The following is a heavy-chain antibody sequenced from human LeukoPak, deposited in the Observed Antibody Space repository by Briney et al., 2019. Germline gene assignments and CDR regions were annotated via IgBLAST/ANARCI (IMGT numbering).Heavy chain of an antibody. V-gene: IGHV4-34*01. CDR1: GGPFSGFY. D-gene: IGHD3-10*01. J-gene: IGHJ5*02. Sequence: SDTLALPCAVYGGPFSGFYWSWIRQPPGKGLEWIGEINHSGSTNSTPSLKSRVTISVDTFKNQFSLKLSSVTAADTRVYYCARGKSLFFSLSNWFDGWGQGTLVSAS. CDR3: ARGKSLFFSLSNWFDG. CDR2: INHSGST.